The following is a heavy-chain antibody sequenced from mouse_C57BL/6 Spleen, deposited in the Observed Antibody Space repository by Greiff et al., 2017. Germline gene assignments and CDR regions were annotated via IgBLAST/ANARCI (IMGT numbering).Heavy chain of an antibody. CDR2: IYPGDGDT. Sequence: QVTLKESGAELVKPGASVKISCKASGYAFSSYWMHWVKQRPGQGLEWIGQIYPGDGDTNYNGKFKGKATLTVDKSSSTAYMQLNSLTSEDSAVYFWASAANCDVQWDFEGWGTGTTVTGSS. J-gene: IGHJ1*03. V-gene: IGHV1-80*01. CDR3: ASAANCDVQWDFEG. CDR1: GYAFSSYW. D-gene: IGHD4-1*01.